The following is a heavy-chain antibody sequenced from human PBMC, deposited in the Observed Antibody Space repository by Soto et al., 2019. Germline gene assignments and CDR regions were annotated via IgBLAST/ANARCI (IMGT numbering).Heavy chain of an antibody. D-gene: IGHD3-10*01. Sequence: ASVKVSCKASGYTFTGYYMHWLRQAPGQGLEWMGWINPNSGGTNYAQKFQGWVTMTRDTSISTAYMELSRLRSDDTAVYYCATSTMVRGVIITRFDYWSQGTLVTVSS. CDR3: ATSTMVRGVIITRFDY. V-gene: IGHV1-2*04. CDR2: INPNSGGT. CDR1: GYTFTGYY. J-gene: IGHJ4*02.